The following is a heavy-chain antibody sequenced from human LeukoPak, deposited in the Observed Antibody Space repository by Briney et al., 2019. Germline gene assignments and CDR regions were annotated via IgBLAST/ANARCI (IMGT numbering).Heavy chain of an antibody. Sequence: GGSLRLSCAASGFTFSSYWMSWVRQAPGKGLEWVANIKQDGSEKYYVDSVEGRFTISRDNAKNSLYLQMNSLRAEDTAVYYCARFTGGICGGDCYWGQGTLVTVSS. D-gene: IGHD2-21*02. CDR2: IKQDGSEK. CDR3: ARFTGGICGGDCY. J-gene: IGHJ4*02. V-gene: IGHV3-7*01. CDR1: GFTFSSYW.